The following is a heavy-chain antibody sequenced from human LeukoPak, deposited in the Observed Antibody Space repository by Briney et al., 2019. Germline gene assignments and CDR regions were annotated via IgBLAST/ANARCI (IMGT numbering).Heavy chain of an antibody. Sequence: GGSLRLSCAASGFTFSCYAMSWVRQAPGKGLEWVSAISGSGGSTYYADSVKGRFTISRDNPKNTLYLQMNSLRAEDTAVYYCAKDYSLRTSGSYGYFDYWGQGTLVTVSS. V-gene: IGHV3-23*01. J-gene: IGHJ4*02. CDR1: GFTFSCYA. CDR2: ISGSGGST. D-gene: IGHD1-26*01. CDR3: AKDYSLRTSGSYGYFDY.